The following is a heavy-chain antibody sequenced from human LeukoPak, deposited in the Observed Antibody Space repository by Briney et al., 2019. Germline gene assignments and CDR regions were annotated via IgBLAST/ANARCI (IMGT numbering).Heavy chain of an antibody. V-gene: IGHV4-31*03. Sequence: SETLSLTCTVSGVSISSGGYYWSWIRQHPGKGLEWIGYIYYSGSTYYNPSLKSRVTISVDTSKNQFSLKLSSVTAADTAVYYCARVIFGVVTYFDYWGQGTLVTVSS. D-gene: IGHD3-3*01. CDR3: ARVIFGVVTYFDY. J-gene: IGHJ4*02. CDR1: GVSISSGGYY. CDR2: IYYSGST.